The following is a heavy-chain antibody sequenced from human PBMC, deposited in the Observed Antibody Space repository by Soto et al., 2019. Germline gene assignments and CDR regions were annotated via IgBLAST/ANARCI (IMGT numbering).Heavy chain of an antibody. J-gene: IGHJ6*02. CDR3: AKDLSTTVTMEGYYGMDV. Sequence: LRLSCAASGFTFSSYAMSWVRQAPGKGLEWGSAISGSGGSTYYADSVKGRFAISRDNSKNTLYLQMNSLRAEDTAVYYCAKDLSTTVTMEGYYGMDVWGQGTTVTVSS. D-gene: IGHD4-4*01. V-gene: IGHV3-23*01. CDR2: ISGSGGST. CDR1: GFTFSSYA.